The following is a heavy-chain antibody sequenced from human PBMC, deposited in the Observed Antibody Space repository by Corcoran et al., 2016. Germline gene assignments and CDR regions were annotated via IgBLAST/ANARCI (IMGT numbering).Heavy chain of an antibody. CDR1: GYTFTSYY. V-gene: IGHV1-46*01. CDR2: INPSGGST. CDR3: AREYSGYDPYDY. D-gene: IGHD5-12*01. J-gene: IGHJ4*02. Sequence: QVQLVQSGAEVKKPGASVKVSCKASGYTFTSYYMHWVRPAPGQGLEWMGIINPSGGSTSYAQKFQGRVTMTRDTSTSTVYMELSSLSSEDTAVYYCAREYSGYDPYDYWGQGTLVTVSS.